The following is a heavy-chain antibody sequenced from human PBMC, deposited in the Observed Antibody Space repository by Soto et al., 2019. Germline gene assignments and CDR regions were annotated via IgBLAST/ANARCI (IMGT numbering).Heavy chain of an antibody. V-gene: IGHV3-30*18. D-gene: IGHD6-6*01. Sequence: GGSLRLSCAASGFTFSSYGMHWVRQAPGKGLEWVAVISYDGSNKYYADSVKGRFTISRGNSKNTVYLQMNSLRAEDTAVYYCAKDLRGSSLKKIAARPGYYYYGMDVWGQGTTVTVSS. CDR2: ISYDGSNK. CDR3: AKDLRGSSLKKIAARPGYYYYGMDV. CDR1: GFTFSSYG. J-gene: IGHJ6*02.